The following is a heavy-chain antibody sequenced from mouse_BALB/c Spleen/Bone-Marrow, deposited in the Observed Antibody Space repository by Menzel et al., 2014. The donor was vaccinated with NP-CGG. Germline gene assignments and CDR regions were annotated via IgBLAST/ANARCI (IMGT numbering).Heavy chain of an antibody. CDR2: IYPGSNSA. D-gene: IGHD1-1*01. J-gene: IGHJ1*01. CDR3: ARGDTTVYFDV. V-gene: IGHV1-77*01. CDR1: GYTFTDYV. Sequence: QVQLKQSGPELVKPGASVKMSCRASGYTFTDYVISWVKQRTGQGLEWVGEIYPGSNSAYYNKKFKGKATLTADKSANTAYMQLSSPTSEDSAVYFCARGDTTVYFDVWGAGTTVTVSS.